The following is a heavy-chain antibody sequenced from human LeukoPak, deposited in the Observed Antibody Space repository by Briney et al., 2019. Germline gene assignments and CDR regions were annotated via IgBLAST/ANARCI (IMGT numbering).Heavy chain of an antibody. D-gene: IGHD3-3*01. J-gene: IGHJ4*02. Sequence: IYYSGSTYYNPSLKSRVTISVDTSKNQFSLKLSSVTAADTAVYYCARHPDYNFWSGTFFDYWGQGTLVTVSS. V-gene: IGHV4-39*01. CDR2: IYYSGST. CDR3: ARHPDYNFWSGTFFDY.